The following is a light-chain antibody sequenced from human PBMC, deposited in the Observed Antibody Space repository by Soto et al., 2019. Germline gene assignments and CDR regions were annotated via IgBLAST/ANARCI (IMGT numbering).Light chain of an antibody. CDR2: GAS. Sequence: RVMTQSPATLSLSPCEIATLSCRASQSVSSYLAWYHQKPGQAPRLLIYGASTRATGIPARFSGSGSGTEFTLTINSLQSEDFAVYYCQQYNNWPRTFGQGTKVDIK. V-gene: IGKV3-15*01. CDR1: QSVSSY. J-gene: IGKJ1*01. CDR3: QQYNNWPRT.